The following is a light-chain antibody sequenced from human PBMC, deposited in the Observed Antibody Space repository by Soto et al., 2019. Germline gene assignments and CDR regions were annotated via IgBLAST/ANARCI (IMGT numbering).Light chain of an antibody. Sequence: EIVLTQSPGTLSLSPGERATLSCRASQSLTNSRLAWYQQKPGQAPKVLIYGGSNRATGIPDRFSGSGSGTDFTLTITRLEPEDFAVYYCQQYASSRTFGQGTKVEIK. J-gene: IGKJ1*01. CDR3: QQYASSRT. V-gene: IGKV3-20*01. CDR2: GGS. CDR1: QSLTNSR.